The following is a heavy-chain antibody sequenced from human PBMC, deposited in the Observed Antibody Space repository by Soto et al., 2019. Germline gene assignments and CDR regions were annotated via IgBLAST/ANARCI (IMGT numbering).Heavy chain of an antibody. D-gene: IGHD3-10*01. Sequence: SETLSLTCTVSGGSIDSGDYYWSWIRQPPGKGLEWIGYVYYSGTTNYNPSLKSRVTISVDTSKNQFSLKLSSVTAADTAVYYCARDSITMVRGVIYYYYGMDVWGQGTTVTVSS. CDR1: GGSIDSGDYY. J-gene: IGHJ6*02. V-gene: IGHV4-61*08. CDR3: ARDSITMVRGVIYYYYGMDV. CDR2: VYYSGTT.